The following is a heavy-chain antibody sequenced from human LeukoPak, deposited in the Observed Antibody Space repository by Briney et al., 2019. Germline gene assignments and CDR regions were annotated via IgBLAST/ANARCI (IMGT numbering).Heavy chain of an antibody. CDR3: AKLSYGRHIVDY. Sequence: PGGSLRLSCTASGFTFGDYAMSWVRQAPGKGLEWVGLIRSKAYGGTTEYAASVKGRFTISRDDSKSIAYLQMNSLRTEDTALYYCAKLSYGRHIVDYWGQGTLVTVSS. V-gene: IGHV3-49*04. CDR2: IRSKAYGGTT. CDR1: GFTFGDYA. D-gene: IGHD5-18*01. J-gene: IGHJ4*02.